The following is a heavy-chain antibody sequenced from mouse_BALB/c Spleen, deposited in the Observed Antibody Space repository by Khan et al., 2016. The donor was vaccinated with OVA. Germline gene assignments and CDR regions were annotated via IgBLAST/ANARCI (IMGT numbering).Heavy chain of an antibody. CDR3: ARAVYFSYTLDS. V-gene: IGHV9-3-1*01. CDR1: GYTFTNYG. D-gene: IGHD2-1*01. J-gene: IGHJ4*01. Sequence: QIQLVQSGPELKKPGETVKISCKASGYTFTNYGMNWVLQSPGKALKWMGWINPYTGEPTYADDFKGRFAFSSETSASTAFLQINNLKNEDTATHFYARAVYFSYTLDSWGQGTGVTVSS. CDR2: INPYTGEP.